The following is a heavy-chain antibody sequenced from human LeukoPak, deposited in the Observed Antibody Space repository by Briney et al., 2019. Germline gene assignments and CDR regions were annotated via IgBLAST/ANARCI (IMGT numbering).Heavy chain of an antibody. Sequence: GGSLRLSCAASGFTFSSYSMNWVRQAPGKGLEWVSSISSSSNYIYYADSVKGRFTISRDNAKNSLYLQMNSLRAEDTAVYYCARGASGPGVATIVYWGQGTLVTVSS. CDR2: ISSSSNYI. CDR1: GFTFSSYS. J-gene: IGHJ4*02. D-gene: IGHD5-12*01. CDR3: ARGASGPGVATIVY. V-gene: IGHV3-21*01.